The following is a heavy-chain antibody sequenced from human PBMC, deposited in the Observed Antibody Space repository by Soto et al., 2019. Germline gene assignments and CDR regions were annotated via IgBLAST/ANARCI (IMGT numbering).Heavy chain of an antibody. CDR3: ARHDCISSSCYYYYYYGMDV. CDR1: GGTFSNYA. J-gene: IGHJ6*02. CDR2: IIPIFDTA. Sequence: QVHLVQSGAEVKKPGSSVKVSCKASGGTFSNYAISWVRQAPGQGLEWMGGIIPIFDTANYAQKFQGRVTITADESTSTAYRDLSSLRSEDTAVYYCARHDCISSSCYYYYYYGMDVWGQGTTVTVSS. D-gene: IGHD2-2*01. V-gene: IGHV1-69*12.